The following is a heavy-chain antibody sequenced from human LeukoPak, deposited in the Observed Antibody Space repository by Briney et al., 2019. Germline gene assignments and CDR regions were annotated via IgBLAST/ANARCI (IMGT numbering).Heavy chain of an antibody. V-gene: IGHV4-34*01. J-gene: IGHJ4*02. CDR2: INHSGSS. CDR1: GGSFTNYY. D-gene: IGHD2-15*01. CDR3: ARGVVAAAGGYFDF. Sequence: PSETLSLTCAVYGGSFTNYYWDLFRQPPGKGLEWIGEINHSGSSKYNPSPGSRVTISVDTSKNHFSLKVTSVTAADTAVYYCARGVVAAAGGYFDFWGQGTLVTVSS.